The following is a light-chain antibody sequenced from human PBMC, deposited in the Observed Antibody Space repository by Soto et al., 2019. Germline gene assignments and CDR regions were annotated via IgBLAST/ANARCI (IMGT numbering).Light chain of an antibody. J-gene: IGKJ2*01. CDR1: QSIDSF. CDR3: QQSYNSPPS. Sequence: DIQMTQSPSSLSASVGDRVTITCRASQSIDSFLNWYQQKPGKVPKLLIYAATTLQSGVPSRFSGSESGTDFTLPISSLQHEDFAAYYCQQSYNSPPSFGQGTKLEIK. V-gene: IGKV1-39*01. CDR2: AAT.